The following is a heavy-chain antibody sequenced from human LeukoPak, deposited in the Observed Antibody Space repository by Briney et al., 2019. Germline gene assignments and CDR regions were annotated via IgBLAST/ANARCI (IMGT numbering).Heavy chain of an antibody. J-gene: IGHJ4*02. Sequence: GGSLRLSCAASGFTFSSYAMSWVRQAPGKGLEWVSAINGSGGSTYHADSVKGRFTISRDNSKNTLYLQMNSLRAEDTAVYYCAKAWVPTTVTTFDYWGQGTLVTVSS. V-gene: IGHV3-23*01. CDR1: GFTFSSYA. D-gene: IGHD4-17*01. CDR3: AKAWVPTTVTTFDY. CDR2: INGSGGST.